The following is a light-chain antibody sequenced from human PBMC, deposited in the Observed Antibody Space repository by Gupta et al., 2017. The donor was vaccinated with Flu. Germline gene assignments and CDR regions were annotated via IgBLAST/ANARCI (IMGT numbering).Light chain of an antibody. V-gene: IGKV3-20*01. J-gene: IGKJ1*01. CDR3: QQNGSSPWT. CDR2: AAS. CDR1: QSVSSNY. Sequence: IVLTQSPDTLSLSPGDRATLSCRASQSVSSNYLAWYQQRPGQAPKLLVYAASTRATGVPDRFSGGGSGADFTLTITRLEPEDGAVYYCQQNGSSPWTFGQGTKVEI.